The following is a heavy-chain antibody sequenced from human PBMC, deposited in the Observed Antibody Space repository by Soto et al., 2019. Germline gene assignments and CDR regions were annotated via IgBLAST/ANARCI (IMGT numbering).Heavy chain of an antibody. J-gene: IGHJ5*02. D-gene: IGHD3-9*01. CDR2: ISYDGSNK. Sequence: GSLRLSCAASGFTFSGYAMHWVRQAPGKGLEWVAVISYDGSNKYYADSVKGRFTISRDNSKNTLYLQMNSLRAEDTAVYYCARDSVLRYFDWRGEFDPWGQGTLVTVSS. CDR1: GFTFSGYA. V-gene: IGHV3-30-3*01. CDR3: ARDSVLRYFDWRGEFDP.